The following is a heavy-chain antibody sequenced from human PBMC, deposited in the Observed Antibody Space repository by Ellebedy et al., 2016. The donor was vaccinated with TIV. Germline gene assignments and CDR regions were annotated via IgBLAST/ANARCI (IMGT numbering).Heavy chain of an antibody. Sequence: SLKISCAASGFTFDDYAMHWVRQAPGKGLEWVPGISWNSGTTDYADFVKGRFTISRDNAKNSLYLQMNRLRADDTAFYYCARDLRITARDYYLDYWGQGTLVTVSS. J-gene: IGHJ4*02. D-gene: IGHD6-6*01. CDR1: GFTFDDYA. V-gene: IGHV3-9*01. CDR2: ISWNSGTT. CDR3: ARDLRITARDYYLDY.